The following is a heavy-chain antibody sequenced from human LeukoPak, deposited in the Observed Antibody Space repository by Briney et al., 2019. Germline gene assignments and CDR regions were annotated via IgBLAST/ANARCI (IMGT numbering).Heavy chain of an antibody. CDR1: GYTFTSYG. V-gene: IGHV1-18*01. D-gene: IGHD6-19*01. J-gene: IGHJ4*02. Sequence: ASVKVSCKASGYTFTSYGISWVRQAPGQGLEWMGWISAYNGNTNYAQKLQGRVTMTTDTSTSTAYMELRSLRSDDTAVYYCARDNSIAVAGAVWYWGQGTLVTASS. CDR2: ISAYNGNT. CDR3: ARDNSIAVAGAVWY.